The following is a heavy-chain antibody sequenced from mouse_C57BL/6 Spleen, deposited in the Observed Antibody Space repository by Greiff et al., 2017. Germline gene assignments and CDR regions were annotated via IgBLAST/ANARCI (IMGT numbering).Heavy chain of an antibody. CDR1: GYTFTTYP. D-gene: IGHD1-1*01. V-gene: IGHV1-47*01. CDR3: SRSYYGSSYEYFDV. J-gene: IGHJ1*03. CDR2: FHPYNDDT. Sequence: VQLQQSGAELVKPGASVKMSCKASGYTFTTYPIEWMKQNHGKSLEWIGNFHPYNDDTKYNEKFKGKATLTVEKSSRTVYLDLIRLTSDNSAVYSGSRSYYGSSYEYFDVWGTGTTVTVSS.